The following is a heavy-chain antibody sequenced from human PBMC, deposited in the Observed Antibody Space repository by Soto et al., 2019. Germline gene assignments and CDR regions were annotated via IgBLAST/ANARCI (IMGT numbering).Heavy chain of an antibody. Sequence: QVQLVQSGAEVKKPGSSVKVSCKASGGTFSSYAISWVRQAPGQGLEWMGGIIPIFGTANYAQKFQGRVTITADKSTSTAYMELSSLRSEDTAVYYCARGPPERYCGGDCYEFDYWGQGTLVTVSS. J-gene: IGHJ4*02. CDR3: ARGPPERYCGGDCYEFDY. CDR2: IIPIFGTA. D-gene: IGHD2-21*02. CDR1: GGTFSSYA. V-gene: IGHV1-69*06.